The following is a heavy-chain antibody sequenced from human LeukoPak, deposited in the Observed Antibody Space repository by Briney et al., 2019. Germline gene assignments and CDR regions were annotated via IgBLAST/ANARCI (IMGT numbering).Heavy chain of an antibody. J-gene: IGHJ4*02. CDR3: AKGYSSAWFDY. CDR1: GFTFSAYW. D-gene: IGHD6-19*01. V-gene: IGHV3-7*01. Sequence: GGPLRLSCAASGFTFSAYWMTWVRQAPGRGLEWVANIRDDGSEEYYGDSVRGRFTISRDNAKNSVDLQMHSLRVEDTAVYYCAKGYSSAWFDYWGQGTLVTVSS. CDR2: IRDDGSEE.